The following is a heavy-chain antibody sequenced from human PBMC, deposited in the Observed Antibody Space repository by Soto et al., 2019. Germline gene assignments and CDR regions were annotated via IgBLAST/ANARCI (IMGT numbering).Heavy chain of an antibody. CDR1: GFTFSSYA. D-gene: IGHD6-19*01. Sequence: QVQLVESGGGGVQPGRSLRLSCAASGFTFSSYAMHRVRQAPGKGLEWVAVISYDGRNKYYADSVKGRFTISRDNSKNTLYLQMSSRRAEDTAVYYCVKDGSSGWPYYYGMDVWGQGTTVTVSS. CDR3: VKDGSSGWPYYYGMDV. V-gene: IGHV3-30*18. J-gene: IGHJ6*02. CDR2: ISYDGRNK.